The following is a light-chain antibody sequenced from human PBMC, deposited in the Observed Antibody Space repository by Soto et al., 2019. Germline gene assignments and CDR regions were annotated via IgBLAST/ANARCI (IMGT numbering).Light chain of an antibody. Sequence: EIVLTQSPGTLSLSPGERATLSCRASQSVSSSYLAWYQQKPGQAHRLLIYGASSRATGIPDRFSGSGSGTDFTLTISRLETEDFAVYYWQQYGSSPQTFGQGTKVEIK. V-gene: IGKV3-20*01. CDR2: GAS. CDR1: QSVSSSY. CDR3: QQYGSSPQT. J-gene: IGKJ1*01.